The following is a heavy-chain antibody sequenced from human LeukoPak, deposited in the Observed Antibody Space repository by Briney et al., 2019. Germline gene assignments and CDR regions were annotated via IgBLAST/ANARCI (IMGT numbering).Heavy chain of an antibody. D-gene: IGHD4-23*01. CDR2: SSSDGSST. Sequence: GGPLRLSCVASGFTFNKYWMHWVRQAPPKGLAWVSRSSSDGSSTVYADSVEGRFTISRDNAKNTLYLQMNSLRAQDTAVYYCARDGVSTVDFYDWGEGTLVSVPS. CDR3: ARDGVSTVDFYD. V-gene: IGHV3-74*01. J-gene: IGHJ4*02. CDR1: GFTFNKYW.